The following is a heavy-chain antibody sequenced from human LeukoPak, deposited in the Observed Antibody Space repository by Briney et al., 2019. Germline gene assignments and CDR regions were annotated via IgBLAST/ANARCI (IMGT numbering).Heavy chain of an antibody. CDR1: GYTFTGYY. CDR3: ARGRVRIAAMRDYFDY. Sequence: ASVKVSCKASGYTFTGYYMHWVRQAPGQGLEWMGWINPNSGGTNYAQKFQGRVTMTRDTSISTAYMELSRLRSDDTAVYYCARGRVRIAAMRDYFDYWGQGTLVTVSS. CDR2: INPNSGGT. D-gene: IGHD6-25*01. J-gene: IGHJ4*02. V-gene: IGHV1-2*02.